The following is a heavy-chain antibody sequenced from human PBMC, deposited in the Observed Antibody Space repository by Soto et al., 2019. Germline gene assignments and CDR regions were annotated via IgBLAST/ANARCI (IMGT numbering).Heavy chain of an antibody. J-gene: IGHJ4*02. CDR1: GGSISSYF. Sequence: SETLSLTCTVSGGSISSYFYIWVRQPPGKGLEWIGSVYYTGTTDYNPSLKSRVTISVDTSKTQFSLNLRSVTATDTAVYYCARDLAAVPRAFDYWGRGTLVTVSS. V-gene: IGHV4-59*01. CDR2: VYYTGTT. CDR3: ARDLAAVPRAFDY. D-gene: IGHD6-13*01.